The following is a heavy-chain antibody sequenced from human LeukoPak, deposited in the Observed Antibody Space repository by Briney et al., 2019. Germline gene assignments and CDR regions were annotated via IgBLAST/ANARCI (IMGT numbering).Heavy chain of an antibody. CDR3: AREGKPIWAAPIDY. D-gene: IGHD1-14*01. Sequence: WASVTVSCKASGGTFSSYAISWVRQAPRQGLEWMGGIIPIFGTANYAQKFQGRVTITTDESTSTAYMELSSLRSEDTAVYYCAREGKPIWAAPIDYWGQGTLVTVSS. J-gene: IGHJ4*02. V-gene: IGHV1-69*05. CDR1: GGTFSSYA. CDR2: IIPIFGTA.